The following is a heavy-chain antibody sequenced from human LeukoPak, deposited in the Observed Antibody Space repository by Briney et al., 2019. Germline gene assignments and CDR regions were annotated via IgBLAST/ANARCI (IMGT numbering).Heavy chain of an antibody. J-gene: IGHJ4*02. CDR2: IYYSGST. Sequence: SQTLSLTCTVSGGSISSGNYFWSWVRQPPGKGLEWIGYIYYSGSTNYNPSLKSRVTISVDTSKNQFSLKLSSVTAADTAVYYCAGASYDSSGVHWGQGTLVTVSS. CDR1: GGSISSGNYF. D-gene: IGHD3-22*01. V-gene: IGHV4-61*01. CDR3: AGASYDSSGVH.